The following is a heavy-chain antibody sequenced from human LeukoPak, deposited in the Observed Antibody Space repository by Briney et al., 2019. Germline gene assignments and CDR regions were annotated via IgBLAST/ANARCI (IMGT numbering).Heavy chain of an antibody. J-gene: IGHJ3*02. CDR2: ISGSGGST. CDR1: GFTFSSYA. Sequence: GGSLRLSCAASGFTFSSYAMSWVRQAPGKGLEWVSAISGSGGSTYYADSVKGRFTISRDNAKNTLYLQMNSLRAEDTAVYYCARASDSGSAFDIWGQGTMVTVSS. CDR3: ARASDSGSAFDI. V-gene: IGHV3-23*01. D-gene: IGHD3-22*01.